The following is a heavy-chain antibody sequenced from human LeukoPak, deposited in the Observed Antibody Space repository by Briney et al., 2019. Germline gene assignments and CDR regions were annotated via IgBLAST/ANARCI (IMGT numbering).Heavy chain of an antibody. CDR1: GGSFSGYY. Sequence: SETLSLTCAVYGGSFSGYYWSWIRQPPGKGLEWIGEINHSGGTNYNPSLKSRVTISVDTSKNQFSLKLSSVTAADTAVYYCAKRASYQPLSRRGAFDIWGQGTMVTVSS. CDR3: AKRASYQPLSRRGAFDI. J-gene: IGHJ3*02. V-gene: IGHV4-34*01. CDR2: INHSGGT. D-gene: IGHD2-2*01.